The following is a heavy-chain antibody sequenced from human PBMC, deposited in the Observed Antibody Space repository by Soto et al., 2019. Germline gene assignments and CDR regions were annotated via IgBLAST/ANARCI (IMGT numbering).Heavy chain of an antibody. CDR1: GFTFSTYA. Sequence: GGSLRLSCATSGFTFSTYAMSWVRQAPGRGLEWVSTVSGSAGSTYDAYSVKGRFTISRDNSKSTVYLHMNNLRAEDTAIYYCATKGTDCTKGVCYTFLEDYFEYWGQGTLVTVSS. V-gene: IGHV3-23*01. CDR3: ATKGTDCTKGVCYTFLEDYFEY. D-gene: IGHD2-8*01. J-gene: IGHJ4*02. CDR2: VSGSAGST.